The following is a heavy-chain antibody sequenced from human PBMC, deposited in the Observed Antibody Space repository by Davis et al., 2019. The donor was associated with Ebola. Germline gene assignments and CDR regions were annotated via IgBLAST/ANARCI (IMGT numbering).Heavy chain of an antibody. CDR2: IYYSGST. V-gene: IGHV4-30-4*07. Sequence: LRLSCAVSGGPISSGGYSWSWIRQPPGKGLEWIGYIYYSGSTYYNPSLKRRVTISVDTSKNQFSLKLSSVTAADTAVYYCARGSWGFYFDYWGQGTLVTVSS. D-gene: IGHD3-16*01. J-gene: IGHJ4*02. CDR3: ARGSWGFYFDY. CDR1: GGPISSGGYS.